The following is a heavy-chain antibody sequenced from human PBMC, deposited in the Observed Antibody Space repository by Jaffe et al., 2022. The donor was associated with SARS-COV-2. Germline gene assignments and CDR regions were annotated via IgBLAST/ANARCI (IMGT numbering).Heavy chain of an antibody. CDR3: AKLWTTPGQGDSFDI. Sequence: QVQLVESGGGVVQPGRSLRLSCAASGFTFSSYGMHWVRQAPGKGLEWVAVISYDGNNNYYADSVKGRFTISRDNSKNTLFLQMNRLRAEDTAMYYCAKLWTTPGQGDSFDIWGQGTMVTVSS. J-gene: IGHJ3*02. CDR2: ISYDGNNN. CDR1: GFTFSSYG. D-gene: IGHD2-15*01. V-gene: IGHV3-30*18.